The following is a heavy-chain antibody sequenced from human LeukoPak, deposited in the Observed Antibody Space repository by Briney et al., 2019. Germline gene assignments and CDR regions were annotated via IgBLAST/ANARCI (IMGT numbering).Heavy chain of an antibody. Sequence: GGSLRLSCAASGFNVSGSYMIWVRQAPERGLDWVSVIYRGGHTYYADSVKGRFTISKANSKNTLYLQMSTLRVEDTAVYYCAVGLDDFWSGYSKAFDHWGQGSLVTV. CDR1: GFNVSGSY. CDR2: IYRGGHT. D-gene: IGHD3-3*01. V-gene: IGHV3-53*01. CDR3: AVGLDDFWSGYSKAFDH. J-gene: IGHJ4*02.